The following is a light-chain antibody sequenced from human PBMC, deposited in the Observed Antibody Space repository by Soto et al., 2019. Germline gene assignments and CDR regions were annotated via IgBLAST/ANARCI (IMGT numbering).Light chain of an antibody. CDR3: SSYTSSYVV. V-gene: IGLV2-14*01. CDR2: DVS. Sequence: QSALTQPASVSGSPGQSITISCTGTSSDVGGYNYVSWYQQHPGKAPKHMIYDVSNRPSGVSNRFSGSKSGNTASLTISGLQAEDEADYYCSSYTSSYVVFGGGTKLTVL. CDR1: SSDVGGYNY. J-gene: IGLJ2*01.